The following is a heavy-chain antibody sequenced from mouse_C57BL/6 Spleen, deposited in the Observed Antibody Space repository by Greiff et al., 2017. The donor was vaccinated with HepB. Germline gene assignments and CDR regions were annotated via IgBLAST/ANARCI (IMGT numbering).Heavy chain of an antibody. V-gene: IGHV3-8*01. J-gene: IGHJ2*01. CDR1: GYSITSDY. D-gene: IGHD2-2*01. Sequence: VQLKESGPGLAKPSQTLSLTCSVTGYSITSDYWNWIRKFPGNKLEYMGYISYSGSTYYNPSLKSRISLTRYTSTNQYYLQLNSVTTEDTATYCGARLDGDDGYFDDWGQGTTLTVSS. CDR2: ISYSGST. CDR3: ARLDGDDGYFDD.